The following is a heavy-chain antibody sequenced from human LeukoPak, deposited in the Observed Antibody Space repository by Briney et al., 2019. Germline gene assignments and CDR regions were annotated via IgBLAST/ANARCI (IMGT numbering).Heavy chain of an antibody. D-gene: IGHD5-18*01. V-gene: IGHV3-23*01. Sequence: GGSLRLSCAASGFTFSSYAMSWVRQAPGKGLEWVSSISTSDGTTYYADSVKGRFTISRDNSKNTLYLQMNSLRAEDAAIYYCAKGRTGFSYGYGIDYWGQGTLVTVSS. J-gene: IGHJ4*02. CDR2: ISTSDGTT. CDR1: GFTFSSYA. CDR3: AKGRTGFSYGYGIDY.